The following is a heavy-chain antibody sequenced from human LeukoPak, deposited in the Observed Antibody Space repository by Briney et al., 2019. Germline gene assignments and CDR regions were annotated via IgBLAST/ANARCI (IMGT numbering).Heavy chain of an antibody. CDR1: GGSISSSFHY. V-gene: IGHV4-39*01. CDR2: IYYSGST. D-gene: IGHD3-22*01. CDR3: ARHKNYYDSSGYFDY. J-gene: IGHJ4*02. Sequence: SETLSLTCTVSGGSISSSFHYWGWIRQPPGKGLEWIGSIYYSGSTYYNPSLKSRVTISVDTSKNQFSLKLSSVTAADTAVYYCARHKNYYDSSGYFDYWGQGTLVTVSS.